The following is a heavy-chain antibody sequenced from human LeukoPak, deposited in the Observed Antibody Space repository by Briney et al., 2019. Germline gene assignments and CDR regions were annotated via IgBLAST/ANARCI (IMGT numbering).Heavy chain of an antibody. CDR3: AKGLDLCAGTCYHSSSAMHV. CDR2: ISTSGST. CDR1: GVSISSYY. D-gene: IGHD6-6*01. J-gene: IGHJ6*02. Sequence: SETLSLTCTVSGVSISSYYCSWIRQPPGKGLEWIGYISTSGSTDYSPSLKSRVTISVDRSKNQCSLNLSSVTAADTAAYYCAKGLDLCAGTCYHSSSAMHVWGQGTTVTVSS. V-gene: IGHV4-4*09.